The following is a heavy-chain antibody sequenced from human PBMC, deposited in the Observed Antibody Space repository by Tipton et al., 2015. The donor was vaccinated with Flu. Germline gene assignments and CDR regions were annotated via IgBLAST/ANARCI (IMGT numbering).Heavy chain of an antibody. D-gene: IGHD2-21*01. Sequence: QLVQSGGGLIQPGGSLRLSCAASGFTFNNYAIHWVRQAPGKGLQWVAVISHDGSYKNYADSVKGRFTISRDNSQNTLYLQMNSLRAEDTAVYYCARDVGCGGDCYSGYDYWGQGTLVTVAS. V-gene: IGHV3-30*04. CDR1: GFTFNNYA. J-gene: IGHJ4*02. CDR3: ARDVGCGGDCYSGYDY. CDR2: ISHDGSYK.